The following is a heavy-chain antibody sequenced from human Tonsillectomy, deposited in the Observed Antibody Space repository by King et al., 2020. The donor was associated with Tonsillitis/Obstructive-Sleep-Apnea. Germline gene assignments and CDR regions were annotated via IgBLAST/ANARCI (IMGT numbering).Heavy chain of an antibody. V-gene: IGHV4-59*01. CDR1: GGSISSYY. Sequence: VQLQESGPGLVKPSETLSLTCTVSGGSISSYYWSWIRQPPGKGLEWIGYIYYSGSTNYNPSLKSRVTISVDTSKNQFSLKLSSVTAADTAVYYCARAPWGYDFWSGYGFTYWGQGTLVTVSS. CDR3: ARAPWGYDFWSGYGFTY. CDR2: IYYSGST. J-gene: IGHJ4*02. D-gene: IGHD3-3*01.